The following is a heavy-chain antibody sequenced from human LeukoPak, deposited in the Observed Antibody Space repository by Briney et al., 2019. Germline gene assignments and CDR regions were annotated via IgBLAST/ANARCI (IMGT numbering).Heavy chain of an antibody. CDR2: ISSSGSTI. Sequence: PGGSLRLSCAASGFTFSSYEMNWVRQAPGKGLEWVSYISSSGSTIYYADSVKGRFTISRDNAKNSLYLQMNSLRAEDTAVYYCATNYYGSGKHSIFDYYYYGMDVWGQGTTVTVSS. CDR1: GFTFSSYE. J-gene: IGHJ6*02. V-gene: IGHV3-48*03. D-gene: IGHD3-10*01. CDR3: ATNYYGSGKHSIFDYYYYGMDV.